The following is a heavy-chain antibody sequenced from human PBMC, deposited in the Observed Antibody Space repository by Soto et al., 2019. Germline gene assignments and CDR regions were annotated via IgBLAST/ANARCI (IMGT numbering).Heavy chain of an antibody. J-gene: IGHJ3*02. CDR1: GYTFTNYG. D-gene: IGHD4-17*01. V-gene: IGHV1-18*01. CDR3: ARHMTTGTFDT. Sequence: QVQLVQSGAEVKEPGASVKVSCKPSGYTFTNYGISWVRQAPGQGLEWMGWISTYNGHTNYAQKVQGRVTMTTDTVTSTAYMELRSLRSDDTAVYYCARHMTTGTFDTWGQGTMVTVSS. CDR2: ISTYNGHT.